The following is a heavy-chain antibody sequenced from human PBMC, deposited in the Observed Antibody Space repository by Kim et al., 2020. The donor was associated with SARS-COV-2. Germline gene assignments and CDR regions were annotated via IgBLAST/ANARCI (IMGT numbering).Heavy chain of an antibody. CDR2: IDPSDSYT. J-gene: IGHJ4*02. Sequence: GESLKISCKGSGYSFTSYWISWVRQMPGKGLEWMGRIDPSDSYTNYSPSFQGHVTISADKSISTAYLQWSSLKASDTAMYYCASRGRYSSSWYHPFDYWGQGTLVTVSS. CDR1: GYSFTSYW. D-gene: IGHD6-13*01. V-gene: IGHV5-10-1*01. CDR3: ASRGRYSSSWYHPFDY.